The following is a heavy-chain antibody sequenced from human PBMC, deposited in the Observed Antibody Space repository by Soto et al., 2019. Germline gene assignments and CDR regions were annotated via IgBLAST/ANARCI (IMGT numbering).Heavy chain of an antibody. CDR2: ISYDGSNK. CDR3: ARVRPPFDY. J-gene: IGHJ4*02. CDR1: GFTFSSYA. Sequence: QVQLVESGGGVVQPGRSLRLSCAASGFTFSSYAMHWVRQAPGKGLEWVAVISYDGSNKYYADSVKGRFTISRDNSKNTLYLQMNSLRAEDTAVYYGARVRPPFDYWGQGTLVTVSS. V-gene: IGHV3-30-3*01.